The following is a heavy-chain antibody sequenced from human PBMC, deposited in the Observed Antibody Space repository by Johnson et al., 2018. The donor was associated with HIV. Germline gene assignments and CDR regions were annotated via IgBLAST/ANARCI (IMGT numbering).Heavy chain of an antibody. V-gene: IGHV3-15*01. J-gene: IGHJ3*02. CDR3: ARSQVAATSEGAFDI. D-gene: IGHD2-15*01. CDR2: IYSKTDGGTT. Sequence: VQLVESGGGLVKPGGSLRLSCAASGLTFINAWRSWVRQAPGKGLEWGGRIYSKTDGGTTDHAAPVKGRFSISRDDSKNTLYLQMNSLRAEDTAVYYWARSQVAATSEGAFDIWGQGTMVTVSS. CDR1: GLTFINAW.